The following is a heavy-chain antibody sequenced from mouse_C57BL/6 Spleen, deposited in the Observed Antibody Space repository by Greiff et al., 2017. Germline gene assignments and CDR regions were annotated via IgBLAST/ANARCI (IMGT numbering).Heavy chain of an antibody. D-gene: IGHD1-3*01. CDR3: ARKWTRNYFDY. CDR1: GYAFSSSW. Sequence: QVQLQQSGPELVQPGASVKISCKASGYAFSSSWMNWVKQRPGKGLEWIGRIYPGDGDTNYNGKFKGKATLTADKSSSTAYMQLSSLTSEDSAVYFCARKWTRNYFDYWGQGTTLTVSS. V-gene: IGHV1-82*01. J-gene: IGHJ2*01. CDR2: IYPGDGDT.